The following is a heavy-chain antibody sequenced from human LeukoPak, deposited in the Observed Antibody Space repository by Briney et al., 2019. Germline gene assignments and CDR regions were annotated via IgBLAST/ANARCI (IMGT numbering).Heavy chain of an antibody. CDR3: VRHSPYWNNYGLFDY. CDR2: FYYSGTT. V-gene: IGHV4-39*01. D-gene: IGHD1/OR15-1a*01. Sequence: PSETLSLTCTVSGGSISSSIYYWGWVRQPPGKGLEWIGSFYYSGTTYYNPSLRSRVTISVDTSKNQFSLKLSSMTAADTAVYYCVRHSPYWNNYGLFDYWGQGTLVNVSS. J-gene: IGHJ4*02. CDR1: GGSISSSIYY.